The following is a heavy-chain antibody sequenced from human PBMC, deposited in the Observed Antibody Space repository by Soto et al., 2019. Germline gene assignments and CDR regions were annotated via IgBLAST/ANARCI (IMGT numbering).Heavy chain of an antibody. CDR3: AKVLSIIVADSFDI. V-gene: IGHV3-30*18. D-gene: IGHD3-22*01. CDR1: GFTFSNYD. Sequence: QVQLVESGGGVVQPGRSLRLSCAASGFTFSNYDMHWVRQAPGKGLEWVAIISYDGTNKYYADSLKGRFTISRDNSKNTLSLQMNSLRAEDTAVYYCAKVLSIIVADSFDIWGQGTMVTVSS. CDR2: ISYDGTNK. J-gene: IGHJ3*02.